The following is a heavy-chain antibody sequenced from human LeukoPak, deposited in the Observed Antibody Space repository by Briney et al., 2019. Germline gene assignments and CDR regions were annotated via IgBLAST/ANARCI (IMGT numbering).Heavy chain of an antibody. CDR3: ARQTALNWFDP. CDR1: GGSISNNNW. V-gene: IGHV4-4*02. J-gene: IGHJ5*02. CDR2: IYHSGTT. Sequence: SETLSLTCSVSGGSISNNNWWSWVRQSPGKGLEWIGNIYHSGTTHYNPSLKSRVTISVDTSKNQFSLKLSSVTAADTAVYYCARQTALNWFDPWGQGTLVTVSS.